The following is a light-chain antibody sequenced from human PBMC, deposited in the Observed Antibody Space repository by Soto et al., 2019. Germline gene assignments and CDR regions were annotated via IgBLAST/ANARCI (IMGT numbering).Light chain of an antibody. CDR1: QTVGRY. J-gene: IGKJ5*01. CDR3: QQRLHWPIT. CDR2: DAS. V-gene: IGKV3-11*01. Sequence: EIVLTQSPATLSLSPGDRVTLSCRARQTVGRYLSWYQHSPGQGPRLLVYDASNRATGIPARFSGSGSETDFTLTISSLEPEDFAVYYCQQRLHWPITFGQGTRLEIK.